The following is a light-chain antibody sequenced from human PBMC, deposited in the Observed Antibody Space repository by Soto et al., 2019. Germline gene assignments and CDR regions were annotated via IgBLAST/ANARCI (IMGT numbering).Light chain of an antibody. V-gene: IGKV1-5*01. CDR3: QHYGAAPIT. Sequence: DIQMTQSPSTLSASVGDRVTITCRASQSISSWLAWYQQKPGKAPKLLIYDASSLESGVPSRFSGSGSGTEFTLTISSLEPEDFALYYCQHYGAAPITFGQGTRLEIK. CDR2: DAS. J-gene: IGKJ5*01. CDR1: QSISSW.